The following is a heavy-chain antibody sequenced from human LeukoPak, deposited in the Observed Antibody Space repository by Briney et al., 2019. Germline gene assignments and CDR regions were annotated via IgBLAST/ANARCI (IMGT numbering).Heavy chain of an antibody. D-gene: IGHD2-2*01. Sequence: ASVKVSCKASGYTFTDYYIHWVRQAPGQGLEWMGWISPNSGGTNYAQKFQGRVTMTRDTSISTAYMELSSLRSEDTAVYYCATVEVVPAAIPWGQGTLVTASS. V-gene: IGHV1-2*02. CDR3: ATVEVVPAAIP. CDR1: GYTFTDYY. J-gene: IGHJ5*02. CDR2: ISPNSGGT.